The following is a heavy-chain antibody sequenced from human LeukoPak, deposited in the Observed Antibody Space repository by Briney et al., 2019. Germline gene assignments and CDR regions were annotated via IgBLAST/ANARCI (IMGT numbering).Heavy chain of an antibody. Sequence: PGGSLRLSCVTAGFTFEDCAMHWVRQAPGKGLEWVSLISGDGGVPYYADSVKGRFTISKDKSKNSLYLEMNSLRAEDTAFYFCARVPRGLRNYLDYWGQGIPVTASS. CDR3: ARVPRGLRNYLDY. CDR1: GFTFEDCA. V-gene: IGHV3-43*02. J-gene: IGHJ4*03. D-gene: IGHD5-12*01. CDR2: ISGDGGVP.